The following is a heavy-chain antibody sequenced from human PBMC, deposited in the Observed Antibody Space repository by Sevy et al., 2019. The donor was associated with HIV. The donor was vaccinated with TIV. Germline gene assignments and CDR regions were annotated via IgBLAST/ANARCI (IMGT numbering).Heavy chain of an antibody. CDR1: GFSFSSYG. D-gene: IGHD2-21*01. J-gene: IGHJ4*02. V-gene: IGHV3-30*02. Sequence: GGSLRLSCAASGFSFSSYGMHWVRQAPGKGLEWMSYIQYDGSNKDYADSVKGRFTISRDNSKNTLYLQMYSLRVEDTAVFYCVKEGGGEGGDHWGQGTLVTVSS. CDR3: VKEGGGEGGDH. CDR2: IQYDGSNK.